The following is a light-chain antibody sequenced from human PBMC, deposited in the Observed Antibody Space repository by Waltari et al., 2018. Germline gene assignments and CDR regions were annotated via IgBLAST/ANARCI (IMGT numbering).Light chain of an antibody. J-gene: IGKJ2*01. CDR1: QSLSANS. V-gene: IGKV3-20*01. CDR2: STS. Sequence: EIVLTQSPGTLSLSPGKRVTLSCRASQSLSANSLAWYQQIPGQAPRLLIYSTSTLATGVPDRFSGYGSGTDFSLTISRLEPEDFAVYFCQHYDSSPYTFGQGTKLEIK. CDR3: QHYDSSPYT.